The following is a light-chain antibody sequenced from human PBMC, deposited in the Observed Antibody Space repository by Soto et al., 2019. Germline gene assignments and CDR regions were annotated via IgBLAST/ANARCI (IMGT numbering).Light chain of an antibody. CDR2: DVR. CDR3: CSYAGTYTYL. Sequence: QSVLTQPRSVSGSPGQSVTISCTGTSSDVGGFNYVSWHQQHPGEGPKLIIYDVRKRPSGVPDRFSGSKSGNTASLTISGLQADDEADYYCCSYAGTYTYLFGTGTKLTVL. CDR1: SSDVGGFNY. V-gene: IGLV2-11*01. J-gene: IGLJ1*01.